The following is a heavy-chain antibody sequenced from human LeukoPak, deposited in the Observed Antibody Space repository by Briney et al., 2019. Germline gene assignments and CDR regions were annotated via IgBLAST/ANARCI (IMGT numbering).Heavy chain of an antibody. J-gene: IGHJ4*02. CDR3: ARSKRITMVRGVILYFDY. CDR1: GGSFSGYY. V-gene: IGHV4-34*01. CDR2: INHSGST. Sequence: KPSETLSLTCAVYGGSFSGYYWSWIRQPPGKGLEWIGEINHSGSTNYNPSLKSRVTISVDTSKNQFSLKLSSVTAADTAVYYCARSKRITMVRGVILYFDYWGEGTLVTVYS. D-gene: IGHD3-10*01.